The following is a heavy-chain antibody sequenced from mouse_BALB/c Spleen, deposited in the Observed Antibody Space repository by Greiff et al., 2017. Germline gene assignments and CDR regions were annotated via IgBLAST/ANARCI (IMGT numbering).Heavy chain of an antibody. V-gene: IGHV14-3*02. CDR3: ARGVYYFDY. CDR2: IDPANGNT. CDR1: GFNIKDTY. J-gene: IGHJ2*01. Sequence: EVKLMESGAELVKPGASVKLSCTASGFNIKDTYMHWVKQRPEQGLEWIGRIDPANGNTKYDPKFQGKATITADTSSNTAYLQLSSLTSEDTAVYYCARGVYYFDYWGQGTTLTVSS.